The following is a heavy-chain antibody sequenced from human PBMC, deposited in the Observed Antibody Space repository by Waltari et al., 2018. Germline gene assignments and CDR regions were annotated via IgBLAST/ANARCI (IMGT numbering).Heavy chain of an antibody. CDR3: TRGQWGFGF. CDR1: GFTFSSYW. V-gene: IGHV3-7*04. J-gene: IGHJ4*02. CDR2: IKQDGSED. D-gene: IGHD3-16*01. Sequence: EVRLVVSGGGLVQPGGSLRLSCAASGFTFSSYWMSWVRQAPGRGREWVAKIKQDGSEDFYVDSVKGRFSISRDNAKNSLYLQMNSLRVEDTAVYYCTRGQWGFGFWGQGTLVTVSS.